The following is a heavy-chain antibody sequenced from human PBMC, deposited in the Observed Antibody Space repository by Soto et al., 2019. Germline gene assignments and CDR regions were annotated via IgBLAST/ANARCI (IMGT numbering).Heavy chain of an antibody. CDR3: ARHHGSPGSYFGMDV. J-gene: IGHJ6*02. CDR2: IYPGDSDT. CDR1: GYIFTNYW. Sequence: GESLKISCQGSGYIFTNYWIGWVLQMPGKGLEWMGIIYPGDSDTRYSPSFQGQVTISADKSISTAYLQWRSLKASDTAMYYCARHHGSPGSYFGMDVWGQGTTVTVSS. V-gene: IGHV5-51*01. D-gene: IGHD6-13*01.